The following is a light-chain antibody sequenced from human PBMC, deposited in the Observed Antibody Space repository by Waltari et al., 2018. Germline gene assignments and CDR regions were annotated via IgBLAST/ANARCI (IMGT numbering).Light chain of an antibody. CDR3: TSYTSSRSYV. CDR1: NSAFGDYNY. CDR2: DVV. J-gene: IGLJ2*01. Sequence: QSALTQPASVSGSPGQSITISCSGSNSAFGDYNYVSWYQQHPGKAPKLMIYDVVNRPSGVSNRFSGSESGNTASLTISGLQAEDEADYYCTSYTSSRSYVFGGGTRLTVL. V-gene: IGLV2-14*03.